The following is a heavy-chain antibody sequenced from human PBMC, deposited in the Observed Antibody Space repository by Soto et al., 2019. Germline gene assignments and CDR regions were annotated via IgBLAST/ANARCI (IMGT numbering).Heavy chain of an antibody. Sequence: SETLSLTCAVSGYSISSGYYWGWIRQPPGKGLEWLGTIYHSESTYYSPSLKTRVTISVDTSKNQFSLKLSSVTAADTAVYYCARGDSTDCSNGVCSFFYNHDMDVWGQGTTVTVSS. D-gene: IGHD2-8*01. CDR3: ARGDSTDCSNGVCSFFYNHDMDV. CDR1: GYSISSGYY. CDR2: IYHSEST. J-gene: IGHJ6*02. V-gene: IGHV4-38-2*01.